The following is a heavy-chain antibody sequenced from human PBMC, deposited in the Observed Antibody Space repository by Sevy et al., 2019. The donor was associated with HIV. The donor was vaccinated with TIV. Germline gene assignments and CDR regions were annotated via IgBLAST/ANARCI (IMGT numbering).Heavy chain of an antibody. D-gene: IGHD3-3*01. V-gene: IGHV1-69*13. Sequence: ASVKVSCKASGGTFSSYAISWVRQAPGQGLEWMGGIIPIFGTANYAQKFQGRVTITADESTSTAYMELSSLRSEDTAVYYCARGEDRSGYYTIPRYYYYGMDVWGQGTTVTVSS. CDR2: IIPIFGTA. J-gene: IGHJ6*02. CDR1: GGTFSSYA. CDR3: ARGEDRSGYYTIPRYYYYGMDV.